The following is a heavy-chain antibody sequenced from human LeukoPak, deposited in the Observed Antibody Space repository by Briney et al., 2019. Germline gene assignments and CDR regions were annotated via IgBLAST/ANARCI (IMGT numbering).Heavy chain of an antibody. Sequence: GGSLRLSCAASGFTLGGYSMNWVRQAPGKGLEWVSSISSSSSYIYYADSVKGRFTISRDNAKNSLYLQMNSLRAEDTAVYYCARARDTSGPNFDYWGQGTLVTVSS. J-gene: IGHJ4*02. V-gene: IGHV3-21*01. CDR2: ISSSSSYI. D-gene: IGHD3-22*01. CDR1: GFTLGGYS. CDR3: ARARDTSGPNFDY.